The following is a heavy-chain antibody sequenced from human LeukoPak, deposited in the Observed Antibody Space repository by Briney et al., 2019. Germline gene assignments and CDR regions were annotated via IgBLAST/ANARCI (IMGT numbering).Heavy chain of an antibody. CDR1: GGSINSNNW. Sequence: SGTLSLTCAVSGGSINSNNWWSWVRQPPGKGLEWIGEIYHSGSTNYNPSLKSRVTISVDKPKKQFSLKLSSVTAADTAVYYCARDSTIFGVVPSWFDPWGQGTLVTVSS. CDR3: ARDSTIFGVVPSWFDP. V-gene: IGHV4-4*02. D-gene: IGHD3-3*01. CDR2: IYHSGST. J-gene: IGHJ5*02.